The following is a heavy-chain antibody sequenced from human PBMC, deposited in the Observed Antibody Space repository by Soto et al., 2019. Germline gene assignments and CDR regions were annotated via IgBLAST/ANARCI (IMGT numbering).Heavy chain of an antibody. J-gene: IGHJ5*02. CDR2: IYWDDDK. CDR1: GFSLSTSGVG. CDR3: ALSIVVVPAAMRGNWFDP. D-gene: IGHD2-2*01. V-gene: IGHV2-5*02. Sequence: QITLKESGPTLVKPTQTLTLTCTFSGFSLSTSGVGVGCIRQPPGKALEWLALIYWDDDKRYSPSLKSRLTSAKDTSKNQVVLTMTNMDPVDTAKYYCALSIVVVPAAMRGNWFDPWGQGTLVTVSS.